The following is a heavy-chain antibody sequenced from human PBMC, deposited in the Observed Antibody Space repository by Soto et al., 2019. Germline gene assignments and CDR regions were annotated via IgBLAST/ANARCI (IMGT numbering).Heavy chain of an antibody. CDR2: INWNGGNL. CDR1: GFTFDNYA. J-gene: IGHJ4*02. D-gene: IGHD3-3*01. V-gene: IGHV3-9*01. Sequence: GGSLRLSCAASGFTFDNYAMHWVRQAPGKGLEWVSGINWNGGNLGYADSVKGRFTISRDNAKNALYLQLDSLRAEDTAVYYCAKGAYYDFWSGYSAFDFWGQGALVTVSS. CDR3: AKGAYYDFWSGYSAFDF.